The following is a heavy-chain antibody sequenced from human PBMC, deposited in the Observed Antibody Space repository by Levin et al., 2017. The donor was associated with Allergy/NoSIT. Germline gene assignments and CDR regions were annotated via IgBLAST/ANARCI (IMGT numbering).Heavy chain of an antibody. CDR1: GYTFTGYY. J-gene: IGHJ4*02. CDR2: INPNSGGT. D-gene: IGHD3-3*01. CDR3: ARQPFGVVINFDY. V-gene: IGHV1-2*06. Sequence: VASVKVSCKASGYTFTGYYMHWVRQAPGQGLEWMGRINPNSGGTNYAQKFQGRVTMTRDTSISTAYMELSRLRSDDTAVYYCARQPFGVVINFDYWGQGTLVTVSS.